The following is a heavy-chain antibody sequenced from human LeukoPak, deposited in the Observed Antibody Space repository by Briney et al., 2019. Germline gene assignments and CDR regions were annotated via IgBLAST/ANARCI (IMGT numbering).Heavy chain of an antibody. V-gene: IGHV1-69*04. D-gene: IGHD3-22*01. CDR3: ASQDSSGYYLIDY. CDR2: ITPILGIA. J-gene: IGHJ4*02. CDR1: GGTFSSYA. Sequence: GSSLKVSCKASGGTFSSYALSWVRQAPGQGLEWIGGITPILGIANYAQDLQGRVTITADKSTNTAYMELSSLRSEDTAVYYCASQDSSGYYLIDYWGQGTLVTVSS.